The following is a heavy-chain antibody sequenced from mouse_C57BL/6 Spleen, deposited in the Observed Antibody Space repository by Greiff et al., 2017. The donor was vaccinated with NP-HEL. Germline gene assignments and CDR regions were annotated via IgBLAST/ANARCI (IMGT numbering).Heavy chain of an antibody. CDR2: INPYNGGT. CDR1: GYTFTDYY. D-gene: IGHD1-1*02. J-gene: IGHJ1*03. V-gene: IGHV1-19*01. CDR3: ARILLSNWYFDV. Sequence: EVQLQQSGPVLVKPGASVKMSCKASGYTFTDYYMNWVKQSHGKSLEWIGVINPYNGGTSYNQKFKGKATLTVDKSSSTAYMELNSLTSEDSAVYYCARILLSNWYFDVWGTGTTVTVSS.